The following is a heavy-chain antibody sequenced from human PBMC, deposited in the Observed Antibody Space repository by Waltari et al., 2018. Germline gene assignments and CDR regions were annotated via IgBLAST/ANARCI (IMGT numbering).Heavy chain of an antibody. Sequence: EVQLVESGGGLIQPGGSLRLSCAASGFTVSSNYMSWVRQAPGKGLDWVSVIYSGGSTYYADSVKGRFTISRDNSKNTLYLQMNSLRAEDTAVYYCARDGRYGEWDFDYWGQGTLVTVSS. D-gene: IGHD4-17*01. V-gene: IGHV3-53*01. CDR2: IYSGGST. J-gene: IGHJ4*02. CDR3: ARDGRYGEWDFDY. CDR1: GFTVSSNY.